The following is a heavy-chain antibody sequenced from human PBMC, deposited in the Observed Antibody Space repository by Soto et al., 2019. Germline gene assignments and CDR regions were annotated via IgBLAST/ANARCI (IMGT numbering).Heavy chain of an antibody. Sequence: GGSLRLSCAASGFTFSSYEMNWVRQAPGKGLEWVSYISSSGSTIYYADSVKGRFTISRDNAKNSLYLQMNSLRAEDTAVYYCAGAVAAAGMQYYYGMDVWGQGTTVTVSS. CDR3: AGAVAAAGMQYYYGMDV. CDR2: ISSSGSTI. J-gene: IGHJ6*02. D-gene: IGHD6-13*01. V-gene: IGHV3-48*03. CDR1: GFTFSSYE.